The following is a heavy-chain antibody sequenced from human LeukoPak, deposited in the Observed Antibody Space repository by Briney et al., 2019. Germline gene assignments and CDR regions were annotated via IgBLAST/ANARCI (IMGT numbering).Heavy chain of an antibody. CDR1: GFTFSSHW. CDR2: INGDGSNT. V-gene: IGHV3-74*03. Sequence: PGGSLRLSCAASGFTFSSHWMHWVRQAPGKGLVWVSRINGDGSNTTYADSVKGRFTISRDNAKNTLYLQMNSLRAEDTAVYHCARSNRLYSTDAFDIRGQGTMVTVSS. J-gene: IGHJ3*02. CDR3: ARSNRLYSTDAFDI. D-gene: IGHD2-8*01.